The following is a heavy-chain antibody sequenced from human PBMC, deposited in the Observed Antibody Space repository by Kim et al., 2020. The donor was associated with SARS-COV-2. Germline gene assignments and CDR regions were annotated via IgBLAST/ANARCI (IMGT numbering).Heavy chain of an antibody. CDR3: ARGARFLEWLRNYYYYMDV. J-gene: IGHJ6*03. D-gene: IGHD3-3*01. CDR1: GGSFSGYY. Sequence: SETLSLTCAVYGGSFSGYYWSWIRQPPGKGLEWIGEINHSGSTNYNPSLKSRVTTSVDTSKNQFSLKLSSVTAADTAVYYCARGARFLEWLRNYYYYMDVWGKGTTVTVSS. CDR2: INHSGST. V-gene: IGHV4-34*01.